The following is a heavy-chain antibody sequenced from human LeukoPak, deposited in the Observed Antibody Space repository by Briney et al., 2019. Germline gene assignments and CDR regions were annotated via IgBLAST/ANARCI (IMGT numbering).Heavy chain of an antibody. CDR1: GYTFTSYD. Sequence: ASVKVSCKASGYTFTSYDINWVRQATGQGLEWMGWMNPNSGNTGYAQKFQGRVTMTRNTSISTAYMELSSLRSEDTAVYYCARWAQPYHYYYMDVWGKGTTVTISS. CDR2: MNPNSGNT. CDR3: ARWAQPYHYYYMDV. J-gene: IGHJ6*03. V-gene: IGHV1-8*01.